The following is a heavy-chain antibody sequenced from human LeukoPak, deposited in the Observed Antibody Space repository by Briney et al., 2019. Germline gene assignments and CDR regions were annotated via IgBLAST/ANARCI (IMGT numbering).Heavy chain of an antibody. CDR3: AKTSGSSWYNYYYGMDV. Sequence: GGSLRLSCAASGSTFSSYGMHWVRQAPGKGLEWVAVISYDGSNKYYADSVKGRFTISRDNSKNTLYLQMNSLRAEDTAVYYCAKTSGSSWYNYYYGMDVWGQGTTVTVSS. CDR2: ISYDGSNK. D-gene: IGHD6-13*01. J-gene: IGHJ6*02. CDR1: GSTFSSYG. V-gene: IGHV3-30*18.